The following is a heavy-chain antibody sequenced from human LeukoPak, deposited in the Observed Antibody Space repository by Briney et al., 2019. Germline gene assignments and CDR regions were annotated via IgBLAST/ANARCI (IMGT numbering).Heavy chain of an antibody. CDR2: INSDGSST. D-gene: IGHD6-13*01. V-gene: IGHV3-74*01. J-gene: IGHJ4*02. Sequence: GGSLRLSCAASGFTFSSYWMHWVRQAPGKGLVWVSRINSDGSSTSYADSVKGRFTISRDNAKNSLYLQMNSLRAEDTALYYCARSLAAAGPLDYWGQGTLVTVSS. CDR3: ARSLAAAGPLDY. CDR1: GFTFSSYW.